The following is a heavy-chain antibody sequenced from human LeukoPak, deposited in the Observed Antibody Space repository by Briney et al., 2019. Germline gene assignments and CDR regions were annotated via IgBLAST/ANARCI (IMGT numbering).Heavy chain of an antibody. D-gene: IGHD6-13*01. CDR3: ARKEYSSSWYAIDY. J-gene: IGHJ4*02. CDR2: ISSSGYTI. Sequence: GGSLRLSCAASGFTFSDYYMSWIRQAPGKGLEWLPYISSSGYTIYYADSVKGRFTISRDNAKNSLYLQMNSLRAEDAAVYYCARKEYSSSWYAIDYWGQGTLVTVSS. CDR1: GFTFSDYY. V-gene: IGHV3-11*01.